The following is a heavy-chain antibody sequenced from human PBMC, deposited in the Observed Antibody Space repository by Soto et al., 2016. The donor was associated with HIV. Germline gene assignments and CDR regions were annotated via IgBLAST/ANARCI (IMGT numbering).Heavy chain of an antibody. Sequence: EVQLVETGGGLIQPGGSLRLSCAASGFIVSSNYMSWVRQAPGKGLEWVSVIYSGGSTYYADPVKGRFTISRDNSKNTLYLQMNSLRAEDTAVYYCAREPGDYGDYGWGQGTLVTVSS. D-gene: IGHD4-17*01. J-gene: IGHJ4*02. CDR1: GFIVSSNY. V-gene: IGHV3-53*02. CDR2: IYSGGST. CDR3: AREPGDYGDYG.